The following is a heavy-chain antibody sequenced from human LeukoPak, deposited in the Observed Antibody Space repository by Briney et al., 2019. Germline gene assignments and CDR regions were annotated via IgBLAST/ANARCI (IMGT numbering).Heavy chain of an antibody. V-gene: IGHV3-11*04. J-gene: IGHJ3*02. CDR2: ISTTSGTI. CDR3: AKDSGNPQAAGAFDI. D-gene: IGHD4-23*01. CDR1: GFAFRDYY. Sequence: GGSLRLSCAASGFAFRDYYMAWIRQAPGKGLEWVSYISTTSGTIYYPDSMKGRFTISRDNAKNSLFLQLNSLRAEDTAVYYCAKDSGNPQAAGAFDIWGQGTMVTVSS.